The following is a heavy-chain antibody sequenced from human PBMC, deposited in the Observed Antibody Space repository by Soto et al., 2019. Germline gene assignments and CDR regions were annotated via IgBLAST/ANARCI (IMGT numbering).Heavy chain of an antibody. CDR2: IIPIFGTA. V-gene: IGHV1-69*01. CDR1: GGTFSSYA. D-gene: IGHD3-9*01. CDR3: ARGYYDILTGYSTWDYYGMDV. J-gene: IGHJ6*02. Sequence: QVQLVQSGAEVKKPGSSVKVSCKASGGTFSSYAISWVRQAPGQGLEWMGGIIPIFGTANYAQKFQGRVTITADESTSTAYMELSSLRSEDTAVYYCARGYYDILTGYSTWDYYGMDVWGQGTTVTVSS.